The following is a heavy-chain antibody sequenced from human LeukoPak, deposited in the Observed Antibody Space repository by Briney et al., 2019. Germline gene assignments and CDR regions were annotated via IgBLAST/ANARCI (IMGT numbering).Heavy chain of an antibody. CDR1: GGSFSGYY. V-gene: IGHV4-34*01. CDR2: INHSGST. CDR3: AKARGASGWSDY. D-gene: IGHD6-19*01. J-gene: IGHJ4*02. Sequence: SETLSLTCAVYGGSFSGYYWSWIRQPPGKGLEWIGEINHSGSTNYNPSLKSRVTISVDTSKNQFSLKLSSVTAADTAVYYCAKARGASGWSDYWGQGTLVTVSP.